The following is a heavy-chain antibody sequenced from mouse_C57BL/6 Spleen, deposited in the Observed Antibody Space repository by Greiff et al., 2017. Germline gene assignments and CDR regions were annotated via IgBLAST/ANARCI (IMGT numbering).Heavy chain of an antibody. D-gene: IGHD2-1*01. CDR3: ARGSDGNYIGSMDY. CDR1: GYTFTSYW. Sequence: QVQLQQPGAELVKPGASVKLSCKASGYTFTSYWMHWVKQRPGRGLEWIGRIDPNSGGTKYNEKFKSKATLTVDKPSSTAYMQLSSLTSADSAVYYCARGSDGNYIGSMDYWGQGTSVTVSS. V-gene: IGHV1-72*01. CDR2: IDPNSGGT. J-gene: IGHJ4*01.